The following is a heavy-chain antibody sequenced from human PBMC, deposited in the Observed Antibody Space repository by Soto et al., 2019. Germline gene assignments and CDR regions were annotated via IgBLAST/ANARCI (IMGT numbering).Heavy chain of an antibody. CDR1: GYTFTGYY. J-gene: IGHJ4*02. CDR3: GRGRSGELVIFY. D-gene: IGHD1-26*01. CDR2: ISPQTGGT. V-gene: IGHV1-2*02. Sequence: SVKVSCKGSGYTFTGYYIHWVRQTPGQGPEWMGEISPQTGGTKYAQKYQGRVTMTRDTSITTVYMELSNLSPDDTAVYYCGRGRSGELVIFYWGQGTLVTVSS.